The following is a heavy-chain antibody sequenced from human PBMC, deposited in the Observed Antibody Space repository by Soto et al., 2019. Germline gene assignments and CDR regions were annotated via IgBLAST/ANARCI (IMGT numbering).Heavy chain of an antibody. CDR1: GGSISSGGYY. Sequence: SETLSLTCTVSGGSISSGGYYWSWIRQHPGKGLEWIGYIYYSGSTYYNPSLKSRVTISVDTSKNQFSLKLSSVTAADTAVYYCARVAGYSSGWYWFDPWGQGTLVTVSS. CDR2: IYYSGST. D-gene: IGHD6-19*01. V-gene: IGHV4-31*03. CDR3: ARVAGYSSGWYWFDP. J-gene: IGHJ5*02.